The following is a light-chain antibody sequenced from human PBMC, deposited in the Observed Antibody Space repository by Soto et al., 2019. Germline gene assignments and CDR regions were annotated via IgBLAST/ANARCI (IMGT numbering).Light chain of an antibody. CDR1: SGDVGAYNF. J-gene: IGLJ2*01. V-gene: IGLV2-14*01. CDR2: DVT. Sequence: QSVLTQPASVSGSPGQSITISCDGTSGDVGAYNFVTWFQQHPGKVPKLIIYDVTDRPSGVSDRFSGSKSGNTASLTISGLLAEDEADYYCGSYTTINTMIFGGGTKVTVL. CDR3: GSYTTINTMI.